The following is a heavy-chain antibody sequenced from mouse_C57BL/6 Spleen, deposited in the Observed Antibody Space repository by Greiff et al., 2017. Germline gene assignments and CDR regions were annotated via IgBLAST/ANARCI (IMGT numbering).Heavy chain of an antibody. V-gene: IGHV1-26*01. CDR3: AIMVDGYYVD. Sequence: VQLQQSGPELVKPGASVKISCKASGYTFTDYYMNWVKQSHGKSLEWIGDINPNNGGTSYNQKFKGKATLTVDKSSSTAYMELRSLTSEDSAVYYCAIMVDGYYVDWGQGTTLTVSS. D-gene: IGHD2-3*01. J-gene: IGHJ2*01. CDR2: INPNNGGT. CDR1: GYTFTDYY.